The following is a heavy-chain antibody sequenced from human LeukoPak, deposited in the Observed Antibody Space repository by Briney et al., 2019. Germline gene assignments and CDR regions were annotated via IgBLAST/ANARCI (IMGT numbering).Heavy chain of an antibody. CDR2: ISYDGSNK. Sequence: GRSLRLSCAASGFTFSSYAMHWVRQAPGKGLEWVAVISYDGSNKYYADSVKGRFTISRDNSKNTLYLQMNSLRAEDTAVYYCAAVRTTVTPIDYWGQGTLVTVSS. D-gene: IGHD4-17*01. J-gene: IGHJ4*02. CDR1: GFTFSSYA. V-gene: IGHV3-30-3*01. CDR3: AAVRTTVTPIDY.